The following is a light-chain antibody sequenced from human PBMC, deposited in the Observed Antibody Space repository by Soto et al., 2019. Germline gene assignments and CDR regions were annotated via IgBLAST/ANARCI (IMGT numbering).Light chain of an antibody. CDR3: SSYAGSNNLV. J-gene: IGLJ2*01. V-gene: IGLV2-8*01. CDR2: EVS. CDR1: SSDVGGYNY. Sequence: QSVLTQPPSASGSPGQSVTISCTGTSSDVGGYNYVSWYQQHPGKAPKLMIYEVSKRPSGVPDRFAGSKSGNTASLTVPGLQAEDEADYYCSSYAGSNNLVFGRGTKVTVL.